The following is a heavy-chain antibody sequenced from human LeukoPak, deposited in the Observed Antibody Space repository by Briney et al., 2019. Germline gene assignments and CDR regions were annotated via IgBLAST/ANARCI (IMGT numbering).Heavy chain of an antibody. CDR1: GFTFSSYT. J-gene: IGHJ5*02. V-gene: IGHV3-21*01. CDR2: ISSSTSYI. CDR3: ARDNQREWFGELLA. Sequence: PGGSLRLSCAASGFTFSSYTMNWVRQAPGKTLEWVSSISSSTSYIYYADSVKGRFTISSDHAKNSLYLEMNNLRVEDTALYYCARDNQREWFGELLAWGQGALVTVCS. D-gene: IGHD3-10*01.